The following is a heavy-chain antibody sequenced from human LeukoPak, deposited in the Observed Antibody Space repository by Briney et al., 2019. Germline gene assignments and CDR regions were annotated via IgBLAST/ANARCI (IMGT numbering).Heavy chain of an antibody. CDR3: ARSSGWLIDY. CDR1: GFSFSNYW. J-gene: IGHJ4*02. V-gene: IGHV3-48*01. Sequence: GGSLRLSCAASGFSFSNYWMSYVRQAPGKGLEWVSYISSSGSTIHYADSVKGRVTISRDNAKNSLYLQMYSLRAEDTAVYYCARSSGWLIDYWGQGTLVTVSS. CDR2: ISSSGSTI. D-gene: IGHD6-19*01.